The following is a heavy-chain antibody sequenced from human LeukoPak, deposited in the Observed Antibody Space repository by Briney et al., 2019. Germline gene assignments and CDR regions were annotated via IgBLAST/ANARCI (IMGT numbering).Heavy chain of an antibody. V-gene: IGHV4-59*01. Sequence: SETLSLTCTVSGVSISSYYWTWVRQPPEKGLEWIGYIYYSGSTNYNPSLKSRVTISVGTSKNQFSLKLSSVTAADTAVYYCARDRIAAAGNPPGYYYYYGMDVWGQGTTVTVSS. J-gene: IGHJ6*02. CDR3: ARDRIAAAGNPPGYYYYYGMDV. CDR1: GVSISSYY. D-gene: IGHD6-13*01. CDR2: IYYSGST.